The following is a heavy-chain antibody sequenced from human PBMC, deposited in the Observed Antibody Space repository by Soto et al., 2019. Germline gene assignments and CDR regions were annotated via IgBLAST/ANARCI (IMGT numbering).Heavy chain of an antibody. CDR1: GGSISSGGYY. D-gene: IGHD3-10*01. V-gene: IGHV4-31*03. Sequence: SETLSLTFTVSGGSISSGGYYWSCIRQHPGKGLEWIGYIYYSGSTYYNPSLKSRVTISVDTSKNQFSLKLSSVTAADTAVYYCARDWQDYYGSGSYYPFDYWGQGTLVTVSS. J-gene: IGHJ4*02. CDR2: IYYSGST. CDR3: ARDWQDYYGSGSYYPFDY.